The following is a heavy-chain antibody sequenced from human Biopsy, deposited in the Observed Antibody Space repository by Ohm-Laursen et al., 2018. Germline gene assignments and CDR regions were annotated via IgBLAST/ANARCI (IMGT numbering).Heavy chain of an antibody. CDR3: ARDYDTSGYYYVS. Sequence: SGTLSLTCTVSGGSISNNNYYWGWIRQPPGKGLEWIGSIFYRGSTHYKPSLKIRVSISVDTSKNQFSLKLNSVTAADTAVYYCARDYDTSGYYYVSWGQGTLVTVSS. CDR1: GGSISNNNYY. D-gene: IGHD3-22*01. V-gene: IGHV4-39*01. CDR2: IFYRGST. J-gene: IGHJ5*02.